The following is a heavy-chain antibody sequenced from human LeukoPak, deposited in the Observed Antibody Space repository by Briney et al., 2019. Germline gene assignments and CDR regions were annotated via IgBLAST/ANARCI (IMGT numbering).Heavy chain of an antibody. J-gene: IGHJ4*02. Sequence: GSLRLSCAASGFTFTSYAMSWVRQAPGKRLEWVSAISGSGGSTYYAESVKGRFTISRDNSKNTLYLQMNSLRAEDTAVYYCAKDPLVNSQEYFDCWGQGTLVTVSS. V-gene: IGHV3-23*01. CDR2: ISGSGGST. CDR3: AKDPLVNSQEYFDC. D-gene: IGHD2/OR15-2a*01. CDR1: GFTFTSYA.